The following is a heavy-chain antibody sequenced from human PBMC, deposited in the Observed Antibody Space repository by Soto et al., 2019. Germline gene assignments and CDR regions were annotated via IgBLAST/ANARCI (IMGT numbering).Heavy chain of an antibody. CDR2: IYHSGST. D-gene: IGHD4-17*01. J-gene: IGHJ4*02. V-gene: IGHV4-30-2*01. CDR1: GGSISSGGYS. CDR3: ATRYGVYFDY. Sequence: PSETLSLTCAVSGGSISSGGYSWSWIRQPPGKGLEGIGYIYHSGSTYYNPSLKSRVTISVDRSKNQFSLKLSSVTAADTAVYSCATRYGVYFDYWGQGTLVTVSS.